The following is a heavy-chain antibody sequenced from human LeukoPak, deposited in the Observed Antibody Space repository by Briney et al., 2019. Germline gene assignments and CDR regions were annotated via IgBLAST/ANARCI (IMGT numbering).Heavy chain of an antibody. Sequence: GGSLRLSCAASGFTFSSYSMNWVRQAPGKGLEWVSYISSSSSTIYYADSVKGRFTISRDNAKNSLYLQMNSLRAEDTAVYYCARDLAVGFDYWGQGTLVTVSS. D-gene: IGHD6-19*01. J-gene: IGHJ4*02. CDR1: GFTFSSYS. V-gene: IGHV3-48*01. CDR3: ARDLAVGFDY. CDR2: ISSSSSTI.